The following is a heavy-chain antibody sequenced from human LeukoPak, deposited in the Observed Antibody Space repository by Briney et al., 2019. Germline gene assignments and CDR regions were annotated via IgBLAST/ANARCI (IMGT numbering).Heavy chain of an antibody. D-gene: IGHD3-22*01. CDR2: INPNSGGT. V-gene: IGHV1-2*02. J-gene: IGHJ1*01. CDR1: GYSLTGYY. Sequence: ASVKVSCKASGYSLTGYYMHWVRQAPGQGLEWMGWINPNSGGTNYAQKFQGRVTMTRDTSIRIAYMELSRLRSDDTAVYYCARDATSDSSGYYISECFQHWGQGTLVTVSS. CDR3: ARDATSDSSGYYISECFQH.